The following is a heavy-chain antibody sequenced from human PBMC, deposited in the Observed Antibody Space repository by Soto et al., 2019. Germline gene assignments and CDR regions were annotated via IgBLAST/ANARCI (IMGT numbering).Heavy chain of an antibody. CDR1: WYSFTIYW. D-gene: IGHD3-10*01. Sequence: PGESLKISCNGSWYSFTIYWISWVRQMPGKGLEWMGRIDPSDSYTNYSPSFQGHVTISADKSISTAYLQWSSLKASDTAMYYCARNMVRGVPKVYYYYGMDVWGQRTTVTVPS. CDR2: IDPSDSYT. CDR3: ARNMVRGVPKVYYYYGMDV. V-gene: IGHV5-10-1*01. J-gene: IGHJ6*02.